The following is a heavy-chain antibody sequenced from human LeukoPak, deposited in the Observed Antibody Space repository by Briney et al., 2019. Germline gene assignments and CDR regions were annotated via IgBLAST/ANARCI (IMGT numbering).Heavy chain of an antibody. Sequence: GSSVKVSCKASGGTFSSYAISWVRQAPGQGLEWMGGIIPIFGTANYAQKFQGRVTITTDESTSTAYMELSSLRSEDTAVYYCARGPPSSVFYYGSGSYARGGWYFDYWGQGTLVTVSS. CDR1: GGTFSSYA. CDR2: IIPIFGTA. D-gene: IGHD3-10*01. V-gene: IGHV1-69*05. CDR3: ARGPPSSVFYYGSGSYARGGWYFDY. J-gene: IGHJ4*02.